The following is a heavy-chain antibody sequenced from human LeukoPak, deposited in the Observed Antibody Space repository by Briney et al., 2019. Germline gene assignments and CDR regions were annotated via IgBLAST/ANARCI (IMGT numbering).Heavy chain of an antibody. CDR1: GGSISSYY. CDR2: IYHSGST. D-gene: IGHD2-15*01. CDR3: ARVAQLLPFDY. J-gene: IGHJ4*02. V-gene: IGHV4-59*12. Sequence: PSATLSLTCTVSGGSISSYYWSWIRQPPGKGLEWIGYIYHSGSTYYNPSLKSRVTISVDRSKNQFSLKLSSVTAADTAVYYCARVAQLLPFDYWGQGTLVTVSS.